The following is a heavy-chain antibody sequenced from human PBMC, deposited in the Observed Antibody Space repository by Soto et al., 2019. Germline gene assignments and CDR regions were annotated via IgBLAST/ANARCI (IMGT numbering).Heavy chain of an antibody. J-gene: IGHJ6*02. CDR1: GDSISNNGYY. Sequence: SETLSLTCSVSGDSISNNGYYWNWIRQRPGKGLEWIGYIYYSGSPYYNLSLKSRVTISLDTSKNQFSLTLSSVTPADTAVYYCARIRRDRGWMDVWGQGTTVTVSS. CDR3: ARIRRDRGWMDV. V-gene: IGHV4-31*03. CDR2: IYYSGSP. D-gene: IGHD3-22*01.